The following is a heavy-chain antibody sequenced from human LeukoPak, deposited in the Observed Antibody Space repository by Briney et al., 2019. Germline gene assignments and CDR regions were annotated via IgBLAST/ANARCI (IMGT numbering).Heavy chain of an antibody. V-gene: IGHV3-7*03. CDR3: ARVQKQWLVPHYFDY. Sequence: GGSLRLSCAASGFTFSSYWVSWVRQAPGKGLEWVANIKQDGSEKYYVDSVKGRFTISRDNAKNSLYLQMNSLRAEDTAVYYCARVQKQWLVPHYFDYWGQGTLVTVSS. CDR2: IKQDGSEK. D-gene: IGHD6-19*01. J-gene: IGHJ4*02. CDR1: GFTFSSYW.